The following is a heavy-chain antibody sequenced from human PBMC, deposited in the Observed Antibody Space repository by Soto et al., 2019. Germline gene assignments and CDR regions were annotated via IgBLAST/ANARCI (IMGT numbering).Heavy chain of an antibody. CDR1: GFTFSSYW. Sequence: GGSLRLSCAASGFTFSSYWMHWVRQAPGKGLVWVSRINSDGSSTSYADSVKGRFTISRDNAKNTLYLQMNSLRAEDTAVYYCARDEHTDYYYYYMDVWGKGTTVTVSS. V-gene: IGHV3-74*01. CDR3: ARDEHTDYYYYYMDV. CDR2: INSDGSST. J-gene: IGHJ6*03.